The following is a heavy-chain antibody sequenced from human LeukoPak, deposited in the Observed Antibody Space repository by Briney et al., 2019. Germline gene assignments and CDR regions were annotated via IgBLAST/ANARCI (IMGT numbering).Heavy chain of an antibody. CDR1: GGSISSYY. CDR3: ARVSTYYDFWSGYYKGGYYYYYMDV. CDR2: IYYSGST. V-gene: IGHV4-59*01. D-gene: IGHD3-3*01. J-gene: IGHJ6*03. Sequence: PLETLSLTCTVSGGSISSYYWSWIRQPPGKGLEWIGYIYYSGSTNYNPSLKSRVTISVDTSKNQFSLKLSSVTAADTAVYYCARVSTYYDFWSGYYKGGYYYYYMDVWGKGTTVTVSS.